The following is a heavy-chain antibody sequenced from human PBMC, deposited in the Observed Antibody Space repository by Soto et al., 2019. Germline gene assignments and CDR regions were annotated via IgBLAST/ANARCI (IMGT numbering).Heavy chain of an antibody. CDR3: ARDSGSLLNWFDP. D-gene: IGHD3-10*01. Sequence: GGSLRLSCAASGFTFISYWMSWVRQAPGKGLEWVANIKQDGSEKYYVDSVKGRFTISRDNAKNSLYLQMNSLRAEDTAVYYCARDSGSLLNWFDPWGQGTLVTVSS. CDR1: GFTFISYW. J-gene: IGHJ5*02. V-gene: IGHV3-7*01. CDR2: IKQDGSEK.